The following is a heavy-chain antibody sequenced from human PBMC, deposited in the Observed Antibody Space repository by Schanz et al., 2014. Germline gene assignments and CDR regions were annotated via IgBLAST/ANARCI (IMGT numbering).Heavy chain of an antibody. CDR1: GFSFSDYS. D-gene: IGHD7-27*01. V-gene: IGHV3-21*05. CDR3: AKYGGELGVSFEY. J-gene: IGHJ4*02. CDR2: IKISGDV. Sequence: VHLVESGGGLVKPGGSLRLSCAASGFSFSDYSMNWVRQAPGKGLEWISYIKISGDVFYTDSVKGRFTISRDNAKNSLYLQMNSLRPEDTAVYYCAKYGGELGVSFEYWGQGTLVTVSS.